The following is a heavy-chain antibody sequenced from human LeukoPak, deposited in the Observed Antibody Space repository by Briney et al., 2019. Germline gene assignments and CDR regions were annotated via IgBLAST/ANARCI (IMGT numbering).Heavy chain of an antibody. CDR3: AKGSSSGWPYFFDY. CDR1: GFTFSSYA. V-gene: IGHV3-23*01. Sequence: GGSLRLSCAGSGFTFSSYAMSWVRQAPGKGLEWVSGISGSGGTTYYADSVKGRFTISRDNSKTTLYLEMNSLRAEDTAVYYCAKGSSSGWPYFFDYWGQGTLVTVSS. D-gene: IGHD6-19*01. J-gene: IGHJ4*02. CDR2: ISGSGGTT.